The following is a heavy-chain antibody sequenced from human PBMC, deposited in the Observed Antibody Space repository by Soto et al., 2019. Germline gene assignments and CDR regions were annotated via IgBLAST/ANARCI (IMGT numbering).Heavy chain of an antibody. CDR3: ATASFRSSWYGRRFDP. D-gene: IGHD6-13*01. V-gene: IGHV1-24*01. CDR1: GYTLTELS. CDR2: FDPEDGET. J-gene: IGHJ5*02. Sequence: QVPLVQSGAEVKKPGASVKVSCKVSGYTLTELSMHWVRQAPGKGLEWMGGFDPEDGETIYAQKFQGRVTMTEDTSTDTAYMELSSLRSEDTAVYYCATASFRSSWYGRRFDPWGQGTLVTVSS.